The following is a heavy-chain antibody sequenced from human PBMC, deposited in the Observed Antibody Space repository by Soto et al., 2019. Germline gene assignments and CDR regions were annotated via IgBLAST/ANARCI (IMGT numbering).Heavy chain of an antibody. CDR3: TRDASRDSSARGWFDP. CDR1: GFTFRSFT. CDR2: ISSNSAYI. J-gene: IGHJ5*02. Sequence: SGGSLRLSCAASGFTFRSFTMDWVRQAPGKGLEWVSTISSNSAYIYYTDALRGRFTISRDNAKNSLHLQMNSLRAEDTAVYYCTRDASRDSSARGWFDPWGPGTLVTVSS. V-gene: IGHV3-21*01. D-gene: IGHD6-13*01.